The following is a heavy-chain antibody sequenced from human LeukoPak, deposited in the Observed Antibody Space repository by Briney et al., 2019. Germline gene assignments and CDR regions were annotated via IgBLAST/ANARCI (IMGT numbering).Heavy chain of an antibody. CDR1: GFTFSSYS. CDR3: ARDKNSGYGPYFDY. J-gene: IGHJ4*02. V-gene: IGHV3-21*01. Sequence: GGPLRLSCAASGFTFSSYSMNWVRQAPGKGLEWVSSISSSSSYIYYADSVKGRFTISRDNAKNSLYLQMNSLRAEDTAVYYCARDKNSGYGPYFDYWGQGTLVTVSS. CDR2: ISSSSSYI. D-gene: IGHD5-12*01.